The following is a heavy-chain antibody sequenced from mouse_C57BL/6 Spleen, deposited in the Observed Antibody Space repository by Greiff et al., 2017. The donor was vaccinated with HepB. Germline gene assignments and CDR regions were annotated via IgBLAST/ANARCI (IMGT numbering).Heavy chain of an antibody. CDR1: GYTFTGYW. D-gene: IGHD4-1*01. CDR3: ARSVGRLYYCDY. CDR2: ILPGSGST. J-gene: IGHJ2*01. Sequence: VQLQQSGAELMKPGASVKLSCKATGYTFTGYWIEWVKQRPGHGLEWFGEILPGSGSTNYHEKFKGKATFTADTSSNTVYMQLSSLTTEDSASYYCARSVGRLYYCDYWGQGTTLTVSS. V-gene: IGHV1-9*01.